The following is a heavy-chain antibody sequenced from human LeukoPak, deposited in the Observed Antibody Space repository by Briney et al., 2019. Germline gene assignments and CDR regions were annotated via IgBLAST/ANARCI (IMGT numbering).Heavy chain of an antibody. CDR1: GYTFTAYY. V-gene: IGHV1-2*02. CDR3: ARTELRFLEWPGAFDI. D-gene: IGHD3-3*01. J-gene: IGHJ3*02. Sequence: ASVKVSCKASGYTFTAYYMHWVRQAPGQGLGRMGWINPKSGGTNYPQKFQGRVTMTRDTSISTAYMELSRLRSDDTAMYYCARTELRFLEWPGAFDIWGQGTMVTVSS. CDR2: INPKSGGT.